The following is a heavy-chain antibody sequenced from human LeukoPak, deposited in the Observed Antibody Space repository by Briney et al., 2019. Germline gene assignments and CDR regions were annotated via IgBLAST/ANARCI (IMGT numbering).Heavy chain of an antibody. V-gene: IGHV1-2*02. CDR2: INPNSGGT. CDR3: ASSSTGAGAAYYYYYMDV. CDR1: GYTFTGYY. J-gene: IGHJ6*03. Sequence: ASVTVSCKASGYTFTGYYMHWVRQAPGQGLEWVGWINPNSGGTNYAQKFQGRVTMTRDTSISTAYMELSRLRSDDTAVYYCASSSTGAGAAYYYYYMDVWGKGTTVTVSS. D-gene: IGHD6-13*01.